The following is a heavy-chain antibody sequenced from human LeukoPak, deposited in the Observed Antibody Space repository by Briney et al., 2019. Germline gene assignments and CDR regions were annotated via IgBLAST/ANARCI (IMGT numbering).Heavy chain of an antibody. CDR3: AKDRVQLWFPDY. V-gene: IGHV3-23*01. CDR2: ISGSGGST. CDR1: GFTFSSYA. D-gene: IGHD5-18*01. J-gene: IGHJ4*02. Sequence: PGGSLRLSCAASGFTFSSYAMSWVRQAPGKWLEWVSAISGSGGSTYYADSVKGRFTISRDNSKNTLYLQMNSLRAEDTAVYYCAKDRVQLWFPDYWGQGTLVTVSS.